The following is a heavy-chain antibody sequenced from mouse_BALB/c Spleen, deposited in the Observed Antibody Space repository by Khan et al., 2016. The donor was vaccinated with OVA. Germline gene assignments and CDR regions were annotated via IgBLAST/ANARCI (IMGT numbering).Heavy chain of an antibody. CDR1: GFSLTSYG. J-gene: IGHJ2*01. D-gene: IGHD3-1*01. CDR3: ARLGDI. Sequence: VELVESGPGLVAPSQSLSITCTVSGFSLTSYGVHWVRQPPGKGLEWLGVIWAGGSTNYYSALMSRLSTSTDNSKRQVFLKMNSLQTDEAAMYYCARLGDIWGQGTTLTVSS. V-gene: IGHV2-9*02. CDR2: IWAGGST.